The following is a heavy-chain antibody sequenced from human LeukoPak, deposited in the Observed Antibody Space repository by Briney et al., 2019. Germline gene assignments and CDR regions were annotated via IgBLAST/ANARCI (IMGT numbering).Heavy chain of an antibody. Sequence: GASVKVSCKASGYTFTGYYMHWVRQAPGQGLEWMGWINPNSGGTNYAQKFQGRVTMTRDTSISTAYMELSRLRSDDTAVYYCARDTVTIFGVVYLWDYWGQGTLVTVSS. CDR2: INPNSGGT. CDR1: GYTFTGYY. D-gene: IGHD3-3*01. CDR3: ARDTVTIFGVVYLWDY. J-gene: IGHJ4*02. V-gene: IGHV1-2*02.